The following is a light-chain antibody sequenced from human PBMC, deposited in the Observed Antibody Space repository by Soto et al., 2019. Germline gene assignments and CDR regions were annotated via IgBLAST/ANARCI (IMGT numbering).Light chain of an antibody. V-gene: IGLV1-44*01. CDR1: RSNIGSNT. J-gene: IGLJ1*01. Sequence: QSVLNQPPSASGTPGQRVTISCSGSRSNIGSNTVNWYQQLPGTAPKLLIYSNNHRPSGVPDRFSGSKSGTSASRAIRGLQSEDAADYYCAALDDSLNGLFGTGTKLTVL. CDR3: AALDDSLNGL. CDR2: SNN.